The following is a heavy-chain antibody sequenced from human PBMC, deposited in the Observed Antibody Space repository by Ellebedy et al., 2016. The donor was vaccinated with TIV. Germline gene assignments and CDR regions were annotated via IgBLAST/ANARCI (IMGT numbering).Heavy chain of an antibody. V-gene: IGHV3-30-3*01. D-gene: IGHD4-17*01. CDR3: AGNYGDYVP. CDR1: GFTFSSYA. CDR2: ISYDGSNK. J-gene: IGHJ5*02. Sequence: GESLKISCAASGFTFSSYAMHWVRQAPGKGLEWVAVISYDGSNKYYADSVKGRFTISRDNSKNTLYLQMNSLRAEDTAVYYCAGNYGDYVPWGQGTLVTVSS.